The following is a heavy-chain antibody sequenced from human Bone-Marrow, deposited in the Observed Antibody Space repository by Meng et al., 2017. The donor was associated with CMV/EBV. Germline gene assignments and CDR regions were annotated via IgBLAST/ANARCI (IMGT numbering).Heavy chain of an antibody. V-gene: IGHV1-8*03. D-gene: IGHD5-18*01. Sequence: ASVKVSCKASGYTFTSYGISWVRQAPGQGLEWMGWMNPNSGNTGYAQKFQGRVTIIRNTSISTAYMELSSLRSEDTAVYYCARDFPLGSRGYSYGPPEGVGMDVWGQGTTVTVSS. CDR2: MNPNSGNT. CDR1: GYTFTSYG. CDR3: ARDFPLGSRGYSYGPPEGVGMDV. J-gene: IGHJ6*02.